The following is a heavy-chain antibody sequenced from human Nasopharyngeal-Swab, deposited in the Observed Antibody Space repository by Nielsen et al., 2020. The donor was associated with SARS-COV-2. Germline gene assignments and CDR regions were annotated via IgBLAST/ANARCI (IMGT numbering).Heavy chain of an antibody. V-gene: IGHV3-30*03. CDR1: GFTFSSYG. Sequence: GGSLRLSCAASGFTFSSYGMHWVRQAPGKGLEWEAFISNDGSDKYYADSVKGRFTISRDNSKNTLYLQMNSLRAEDTAVYYCARGFASSLRWGQGTLVTVSS. D-gene: IGHD5/OR15-5a*01. CDR2: ISNDGSDK. CDR3: ARGFASSLR. J-gene: IGHJ4*02.